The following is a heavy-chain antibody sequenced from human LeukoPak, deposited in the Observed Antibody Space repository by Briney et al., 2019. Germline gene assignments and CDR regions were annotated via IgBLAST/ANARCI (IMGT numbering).Heavy chain of an antibody. D-gene: IGHD6-19*01. J-gene: IGHJ3*02. CDR1: GYTFTSYY. CDR3: AITAYSSGPIGAFDI. CDR2: INPSGGST. V-gene: IGHV1-46*01. Sequence: ASVKVSCKASGYTFTSYYMHWVRQAPGQGLEWMGIINPSGGSTSYAQKFQGRVTMTRDTSTSTVYMELSSLRSEDTAVYYCAITAYSSGPIGAFDIWGQGTMVTVSS.